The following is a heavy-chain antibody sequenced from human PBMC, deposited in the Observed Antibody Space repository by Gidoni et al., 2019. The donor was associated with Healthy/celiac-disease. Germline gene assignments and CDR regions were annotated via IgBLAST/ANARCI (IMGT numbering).Heavy chain of an antibody. Sequence: QVQLVQSGAEVKKPGASVKVSCKASGYTFTSYGINWVRQAPGQGLEWMGWISAYNGNTNDAQKLQGRGTMTTDTSTSTAYMELRSLRSDDTAVYYCARGVTPERGPYYYYGMDVWGQGTTVTVSS. V-gene: IGHV1-18*01. CDR3: ARGVTPERGPYYYYGMDV. J-gene: IGHJ6*02. CDR2: ISAYNGNT. D-gene: IGHD4-4*01. CDR1: GYTFTSYG.